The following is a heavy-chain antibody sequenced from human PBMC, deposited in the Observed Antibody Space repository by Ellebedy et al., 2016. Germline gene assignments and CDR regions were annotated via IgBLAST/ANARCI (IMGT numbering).Heavy chain of an antibody. J-gene: IGHJ5*02. D-gene: IGHD6-13*01. CDR2: INPHSGGT. CDR3: TRLSSTWYWFDP. CDR1: GYTFTAYY. V-gene: IGHV1-2*02. Sequence: ASVKVSCXASGYTFTAYYIHWVRQAPGQGLEWMGWINPHSGGTNFAQKFQGRVTMTRDTSISTAYMELSKLRSDDTAVYYCTRLSSTWYWFDPWGQGTLVTVS.